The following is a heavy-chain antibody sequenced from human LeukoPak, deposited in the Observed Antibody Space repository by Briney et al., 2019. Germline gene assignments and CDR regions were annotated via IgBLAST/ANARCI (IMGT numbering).Heavy chain of an antibody. CDR1: GFTFSSYW. CDR2: INSDGSST. D-gene: IGHD6-13*01. V-gene: IGHV3-74*01. CDR3: ARDTAAAGNYYYGMDV. J-gene: IGHJ6*02. Sequence: HPGGSLRLSCAASGFTFSSYWMHWVRQAPGKGLVWVSRINSDGSSTNYADSVKGRFTISRDNAKNTLYLQMNSLRAEDTAVYYCARDTAAAGNYYYGMDVWGQGTTVTVSS.